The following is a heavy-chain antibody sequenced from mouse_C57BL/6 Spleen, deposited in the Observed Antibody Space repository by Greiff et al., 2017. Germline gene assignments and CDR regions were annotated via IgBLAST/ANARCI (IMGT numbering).Heavy chain of an antibody. V-gene: IGHV1-54*01. CDR1: GYAFTNYL. CDR2: INPGSGGT. CDR3: ARYSYYAVDY. Sequence: QVQLQQSGAELVRPGTSVKVSCKASGYAFTNYLIEWVKQRPGQGLEWIGVINPGSGGTNYNEKFKGKATLTADKSSSTAYMQLSSLTSEDSAVYYCARYSYYAVDYWGQGTSVTVSS. J-gene: IGHJ4*01.